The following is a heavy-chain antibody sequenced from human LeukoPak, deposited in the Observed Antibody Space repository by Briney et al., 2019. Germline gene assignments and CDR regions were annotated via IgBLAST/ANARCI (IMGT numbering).Heavy chain of an antibody. V-gene: IGHV3-23*01. CDR1: GFTVSSNY. CDR2: ISGSGGST. J-gene: IGHJ3*02. CDR3: AREPTTVVRRWHHAFDI. D-gene: IGHD4-23*01. Sequence: PGGSLRLSCAASGFTVSSNYMSWVRQAPGKGLEWVSAISGSGGSTYYADSVKGRFTISRDNSKNTLYLQMNSLRAEDTAVYYCAREPTTVVRRWHHAFDIWGQGTMVTVSS.